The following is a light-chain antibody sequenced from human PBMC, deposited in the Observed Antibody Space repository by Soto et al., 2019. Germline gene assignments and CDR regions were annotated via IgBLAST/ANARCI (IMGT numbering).Light chain of an antibody. Sequence: IGMTPDPATLSVSPGERATLSRRASQSVSSNLAWYQQKPGQAPRLLIYGASRRATGFPARFSGSGSGTDFTLTISSLQSEDFAVYYCQQYDNWPWTFGQGTKVDIK. V-gene: IGKV3-15*01. CDR3: QQYDNWPWT. CDR1: QSVSSN. CDR2: GAS. J-gene: IGKJ1*01.